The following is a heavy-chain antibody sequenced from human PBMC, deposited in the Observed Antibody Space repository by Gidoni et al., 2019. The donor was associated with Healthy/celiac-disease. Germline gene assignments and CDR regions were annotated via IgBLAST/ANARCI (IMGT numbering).Heavy chain of an antibody. D-gene: IGHD6-13*01. J-gene: IGHJ5*02. CDR2: VDPEDGET. CDR1: GYTFTAYY. CDR3: ATDRLAAAGRPGWFDP. Sequence: EVQLVQSGAEVQKPGATVKISCKVSGYTFTAYYMHWVQQAPGKGLEWMGLVDPEDGETIYAEKFQGRVTITADTSTDTAYMELSSLRSEDTAVYYCATDRLAAAGRPGWFDPWGQGTLVTVSS. V-gene: IGHV1-69-2*01.